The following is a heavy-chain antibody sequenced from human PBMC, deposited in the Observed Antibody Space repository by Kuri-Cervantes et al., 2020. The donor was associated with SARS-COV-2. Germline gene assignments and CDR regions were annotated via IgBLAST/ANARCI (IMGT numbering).Heavy chain of an antibody. CDR2: IRYDGSNK. D-gene: IGHD3-22*01. CDR1: GFTFSSYG. J-gene: IGHJ4*02. CDR3: ARISYYSDSSGYYSYYFYY. V-gene: IGHV3-30*02. Sequence: GGSLRLSCAASGFTFSSYGMHWARRAPGKGLEWVAFIRYDGSNKYYADSVKGRFTISRDNAKNSLYLQMNSLRAEDTAVYYCARISYYSDSSGYYSYYFYYWGQGTLVTRLL.